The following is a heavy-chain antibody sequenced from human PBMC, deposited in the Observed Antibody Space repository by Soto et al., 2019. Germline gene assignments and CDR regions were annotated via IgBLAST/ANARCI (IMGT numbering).Heavy chain of an antibody. V-gene: IGHV1-46*01. J-gene: IGHJ4*02. CDR3: ARAPYSTSTFFFDY. CDR2: INPSGGST. CDR1: GYTFTASF. D-gene: IGHD6-6*01. Sequence: ASVKVSCKASGYTFTASFMHCVRQAPGQGLEWMGIINPSGGSTNYAQKFQGRVTMTWDTSTSTVQMDLSSLTSDDTAVYYCARAPYSTSTFFFDYWGQGTLVSVSS.